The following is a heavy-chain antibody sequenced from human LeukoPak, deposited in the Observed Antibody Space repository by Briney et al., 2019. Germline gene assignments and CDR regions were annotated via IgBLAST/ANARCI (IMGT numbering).Heavy chain of an antibody. CDR2: ISAHNGNT. D-gene: IGHD2-15*01. CDR3: ARDLRYCSGGSCYGSQTEPKYFDY. V-gene: IGHV1-18*01. J-gene: IGHJ4*02. Sequence: ASVKVSCKASDYTFSNYGISWVRQAPGQGLEWMGWISAHNGNTKYAQKFQGRVTLTTDTSTSTAYMELMSLRPDDTAVYFCARDLRYCSGGSCYGSQTEPKYFDYWGQGTLVTVSS. CDR1: DYTFSNYG.